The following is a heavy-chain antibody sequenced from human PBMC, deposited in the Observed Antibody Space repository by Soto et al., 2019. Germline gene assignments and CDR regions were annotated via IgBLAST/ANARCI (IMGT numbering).Heavy chain of an antibody. CDR3: ARVIPGVEAWFDP. V-gene: IGHV1-18*01. J-gene: IGHJ5*02. CDR2: ISAYTDTP. D-gene: IGHD2-2*01. Sequence: ASVKVSCKASGYTFTNFGVTWVRRAPGQGLEWMGWISAYTDTPNYAQKFQGRVTMTIDTSTSTAYMDLRSPTSDDTAVYYCARVIPGVEAWFDPWGQGTLVTVSS. CDR1: GYTFTNFG.